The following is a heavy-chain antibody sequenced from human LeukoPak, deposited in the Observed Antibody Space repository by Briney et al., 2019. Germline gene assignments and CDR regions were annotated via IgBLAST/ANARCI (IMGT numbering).Heavy chain of an antibody. J-gene: IGHJ4*02. CDR1: GYTFTNYY. D-gene: IGHD5-24*01. CDR2: INPSGGST. Sequence: ASVKVSCEASGYTFTNYYIHWVRQAPGQGLEWMGIINPSGGSTSYAQKFQGRVTMTRDTSTSTVYMELSSLRSEDTAVYYCARGGKGNADGYNQALNYWGQGTLVTVPS. V-gene: IGHV1-46*01. CDR3: ARGGKGNADGYNQALNY.